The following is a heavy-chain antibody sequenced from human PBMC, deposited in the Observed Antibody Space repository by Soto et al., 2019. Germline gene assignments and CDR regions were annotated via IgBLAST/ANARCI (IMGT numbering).Heavy chain of an antibody. J-gene: IGHJ4*02. V-gene: IGHV4-59*08. CDR1: GGSISSYY. D-gene: IGHD4-4*01. Sequence: SETLSLTCTVSGGSISSYYWSWIRQPPGKGLEWIGYIYYSGSTNYNPSLKSRVTISVDTSKNQFSLKLSSVTAADTAVYYCARQMTTGTIVDYCAQGTLVTVSS. CDR3: ARQMTTGTIVDY. CDR2: IYYSGST.